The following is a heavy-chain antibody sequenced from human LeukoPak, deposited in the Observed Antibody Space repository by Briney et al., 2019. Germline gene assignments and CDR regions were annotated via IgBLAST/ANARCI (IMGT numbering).Heavy chain of an antibody. CDR2: IYYTGST. V-gene: IGHV4-59*01. CDR3: ARGGNYWPQWWFDP. J-gene: IGHJ5*02. Sequence: SSETLSLTCTVSGGSISTYYWSWIRQPPGKGLEWIGYIYYTGSTSYNPSLKSRVTMSLDASKNQFSLELNSVTPADTAVYYCARGGNYWPQWWFDPWGRGTLVTVSS. D-gene: IGHD1-26*01. CDR1: GGSISTYY.